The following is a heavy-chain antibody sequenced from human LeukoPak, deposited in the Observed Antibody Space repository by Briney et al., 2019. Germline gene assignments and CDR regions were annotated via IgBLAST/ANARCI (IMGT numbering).Heavy chain of an antibody. CDR1: GYTFTSYD. V-gene: IGHV1-8*01. J-gene: IGHJ6*02. Sequence: ASVKVSCKASGYTFTSYDINWARQATGQGLEWMGWMNPNSGNTGYAQKFQGRVTMARNTSISTAYMELSSLRSEDTAVYYCARVSAILFMDVWGQGTTVTVSS. CDR3: ARVSAILFMDV. CDR2: MNPNSGNT. D-gene: IGHD2-2*02.